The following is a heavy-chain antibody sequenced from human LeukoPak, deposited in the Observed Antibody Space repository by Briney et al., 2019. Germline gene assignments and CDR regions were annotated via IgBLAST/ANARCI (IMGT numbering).Heavy chain of an antibody. CDR1: GFTFTTYG. V-gene: IGHV3-33*01. CDR2: IWYDGSSE. J-gene: IGHJ4*02. CDR3: ARDRLSSSQNNFFEY. D-gene: IGHD6-13*01. Sequence: GGSLRLSCAASGFTFTTYGMHWVRQAPGKGLEWVALIWYDGSSEYYAESVKGRFTISRDNSKNTVYLQMNSLRAEDTAVYYCARDRLSSSQNNFFEYCGEGTLVTVSS.